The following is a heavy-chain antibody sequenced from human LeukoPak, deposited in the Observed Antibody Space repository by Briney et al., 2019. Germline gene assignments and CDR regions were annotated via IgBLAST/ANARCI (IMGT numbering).Heavy chain of an antibody. CDR2: VSSSGTT. V-gene: IGHV4-61*02. Sequence: SETLSLTCTVSGGSISSGTYYWTWIRQPAGKGLEWIGRVSSSGTTNYNPYNPSLKSRVTISVDTSKNQFSLELSSVTAADTAVYYCARQGINYYDSSGYYFDYWGQGTLVTVSS. J-gene: IGHJ4*02. CDR3: ARQGINYYDSSGYYFDY. CDR1: GGSISSGTYY. D-gene: IGHD3-22*01.